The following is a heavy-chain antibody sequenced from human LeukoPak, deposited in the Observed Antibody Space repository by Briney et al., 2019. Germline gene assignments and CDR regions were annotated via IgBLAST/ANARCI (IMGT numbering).Heavy chain of an antibody. CDR3: ARRGYSGSHKYLDY. D-gene: IGHD1-26*01. CDR1: GFSFSGYD. Sequence: GGSLRLSCGASGFSFSGYDMHWVRQAPGKGLEWVAVISYDGSNKYYADSVKGRFTISRDNSKNTLYLQMNSLRAEDTAVYYCARRGYSGSHKYLDYWGQGTLVTVSS. J-gene: IGHJ4*02. V-gene: IGHV3-30*03. CDR2: ISYDGSNK.